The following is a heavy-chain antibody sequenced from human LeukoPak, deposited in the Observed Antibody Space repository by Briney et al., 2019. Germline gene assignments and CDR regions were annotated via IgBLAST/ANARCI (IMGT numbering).Heavy chain of an antibody. J-gene: IGHJ4*02. CDR3: AKDPPIVVVPAAMSPSDAAGY. CDR1: GFTFSSYW. V-gene: IGHV3-30*02. D-gene: IGHD2-2*01. Sequence: PGGSLRLSCAASGFTFSSYWMSWVRQAPGKGLEWVAFIRYDGSNKYYADSVKGRFTISRDNSKNTLYLQMNSLRAEDTAVYYCAKDPPIVVVPAAMSPSDAAGYWGQGTLVTVSS. CDR2: IRYDGSNK.